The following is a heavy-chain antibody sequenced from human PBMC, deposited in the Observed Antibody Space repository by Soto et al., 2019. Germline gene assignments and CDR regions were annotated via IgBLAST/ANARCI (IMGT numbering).Heavy chain of an antibody. CDR2: IIPIFGTA. CDR3: ARSYDSSGLKEDYYYYGMDV. J-gene: IGHJ6*02. V-gene: IGHV1-69*12. D-gene: IGHD3-22*01. CDR1: GGTFSSYA. Sequence: QVQLVQSGAEVKKPGSSVKVSCKASGGTFSSYAISWVRQAPGQGLEWMGGIIPIFGTANYAQKFQGRVTSTADEYTSTAYMELGSLRSEDTAVYFCARSYDSSGLKEDYYYYGMDVWGQGTTVTVSS.